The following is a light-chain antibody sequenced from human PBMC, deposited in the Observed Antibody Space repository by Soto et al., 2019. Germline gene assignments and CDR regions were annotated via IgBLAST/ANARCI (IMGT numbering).Light chain of an antibody. Sequence: QSVLTQPRSVSGSPGQSVTMSCTRTSSDVANYKYVSWYQQHPGKAPKLMIYDVNKRPSGVPYRFSGSKSGNTASLTISRLQPEDQPDPSRCSYAGTYTRVFGTGTKVTV. CDR3: CSYAGTYTRV. CDR1: SSDVANYKY. CDR2: DVN. V-gene: IGLV2-11*01. J-gene: IGLJ1*01.